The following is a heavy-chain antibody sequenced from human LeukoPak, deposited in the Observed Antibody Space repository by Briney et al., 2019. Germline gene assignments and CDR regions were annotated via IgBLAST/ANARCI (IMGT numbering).Heavy chain of an antibody. Sequence: PSQTLSLTCAVSGGSISSGGYSWSWIRQPPGKGLEWIGYIYYSGSTYYNPSLKSRVTISVDTSKNQFSLKLSSVTAADTAVYYCAKAGMVRGGIDYWGQGTLVTVSS. CDR3: AKAGMVRGGIDY. V-gene: IGHV4-30-4*07. CDR2: IYYSGST. D-gene: IGHD3-10*01. CDR1: GGSISSGGYS. J-gene: IGHJ4*02.